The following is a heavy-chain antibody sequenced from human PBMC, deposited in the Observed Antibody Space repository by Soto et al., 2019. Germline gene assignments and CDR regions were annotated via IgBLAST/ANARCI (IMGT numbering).Heavy chain of an antibody. CDR1: GFTFSTYS. CDR2: ISSGSNTI. J-gene: IGHJ6*02. Sequence: GGSLRLSCAASGFTFSTYSMNWVRQAPGKGLEWVSYISSGSNTIYYADSVKGRFTISRDNSKNTLFLQMNSLRAEDTAVFCCASGVISSYFGMNDWGDGTMFTVAS. V-gene: IGHV3-48*01. D-gene: IGHD3-10*01. CDR3: ASGVISSYFGMND.